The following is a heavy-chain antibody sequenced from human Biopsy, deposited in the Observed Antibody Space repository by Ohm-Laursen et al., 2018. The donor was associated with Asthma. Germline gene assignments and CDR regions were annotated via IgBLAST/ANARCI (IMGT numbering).Heavy chain of an antibody. J-gene: IGHJ1*01. CDR3: ARTFHFWSPYHAEHYQL. D-gene: IGHD3-3*02. V-gene: IGHV3-23*01. CDR1: GFTFSSYA. CDR2: ISASGHAT. Sequence: SLRLSCAASGFTFSSYAMGWVRQAPGTGLEWVSGISASGHATYDADSVRGRFTISKDKSKNTLFLQMNSLRVEDTAVYYCARTFHFWSPYHAEHYQLWGQGTLVTVSP.